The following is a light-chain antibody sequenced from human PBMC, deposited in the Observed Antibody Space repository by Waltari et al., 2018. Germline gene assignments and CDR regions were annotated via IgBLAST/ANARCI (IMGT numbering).Light chain of an antibody. V-gene: IGLV1-47*01. Sequence: QSVLTQPPSASGTPGQRVTTSCSGSSSNIGSNYVYWYQQLPGTAPKLLIYRNNPLPPRVPDRFSGYKSGTSAPLAISGLRSEDEADYYWAAWNDSLSGWVFGGGTKLTVL. CDR3: AAWNDSLSGWV. J-gene: IGLJ3*02. CDR1: SSNIGSNY. CDR2: RNN.